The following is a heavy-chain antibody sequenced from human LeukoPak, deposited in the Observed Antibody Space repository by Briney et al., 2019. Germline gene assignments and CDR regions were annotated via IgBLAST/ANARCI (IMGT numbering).Heavy chain of an antibody. CDR1: GFTFNNYN. CDR2: IGSSSTYI. CDR3: ARGKVAVAATDDAFEI. D-gene: IGHD6-19*01. J-gene: IGHJ3*02. Sequence: GGSLRLSCAASGFTFNNYNMNWVRQAPGKGLEWVSSIGSSSTYIYYADSVKGRFTISRDNARNSLFIQMNSLRAEDTAVYYCARGKVAVAATDDAFEIWGQGTIVTVSS. V-gene: IGHV3-21*01.